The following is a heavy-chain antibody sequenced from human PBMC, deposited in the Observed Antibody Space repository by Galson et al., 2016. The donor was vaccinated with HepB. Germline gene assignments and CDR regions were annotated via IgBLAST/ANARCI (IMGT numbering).Heavy chain of an antibody. J-gene: IGHJ4*02. D-gene: IGHD2-15*01. Sequence: SLRLSCAASGFTFSSYAMHWVRQAPGKGLEWVAVISYDGSNKYYADSVKGRFTISRDNSKNTLYLQMNSLRAEDTAVYYCARDSYCSGGSCYSNLFDYWGQGTLVTVSS. CDR3: ARDSYCSGGSCYSNLFDY. CDR2: ISYDGSNK. CDR1: GFTFSSYA. V-gene: IGHV3-30-3*01.